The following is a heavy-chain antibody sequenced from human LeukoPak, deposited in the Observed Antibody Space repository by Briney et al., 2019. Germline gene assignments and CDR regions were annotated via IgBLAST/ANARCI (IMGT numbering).Heavy chain of an antibody. CDR2: ISSSGSTI. D-gene: IGHD6-13*01. CDR3: ARRFTSSWYYFDY. CDR1: GFTFSSYE. J-gene: IGHJ4*02. V-gene: IGHV3-48*03. Sequence: PGGSLRLSCAASGFTFSSYEMNWVRQAPGKGLEWVSYISSSGSTIYYADSVKGRFTISRDNAKNSLYLQMNSLRAEDTAVYYCARRFTSSWYYFDYWGQGTLVTVSS.